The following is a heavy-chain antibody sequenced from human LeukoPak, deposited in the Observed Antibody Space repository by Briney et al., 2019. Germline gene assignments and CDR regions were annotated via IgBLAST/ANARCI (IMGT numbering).Heavy chain of an antibody. D-gene: IGHD1-20*01. CDR2: IYSSGAT. Sequence: SETLSLTCTVSGDSLSGYYWTWMRQPAGKGLEWIGRIYSSGATNYNPSLKSRVTMSLDTSKKQFSLSLSSVTAADTAVYYCAVGITGPVDYWGQGTLVTVSS. J-gene: IGHJ4*02. CDR1: GDSLSGYY. V-gene: IGHV4-4*07. CDR3: AVGITGPVDY.